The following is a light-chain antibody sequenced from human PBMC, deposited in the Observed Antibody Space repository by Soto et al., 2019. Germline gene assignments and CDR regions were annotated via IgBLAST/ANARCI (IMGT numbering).Light chain of an antibody. CDR1: QSASNY. J-gene: IGKJ2*01. CDR3: QQRSNWPPEYT. Sequence: EIVLTQSPATLSLSPGEGATLSCRASQSASNYLAWYQQKPGQAPRLLIYDASNRATGIPARFSGSGSGTDFTLTISSLEPEDFAVYYCQQRSNWPPEYTFGQGTKLEIK. CDR2: DAS. V-gene: IGKV3-11*01.